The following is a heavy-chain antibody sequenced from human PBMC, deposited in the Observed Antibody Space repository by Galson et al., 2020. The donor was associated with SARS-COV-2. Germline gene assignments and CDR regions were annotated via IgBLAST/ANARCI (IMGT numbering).Heavy chain of an antibody. D-gene: IGHD1-26*01. Sequence: GGSLRLSCAASGFTFSSYAMHWVRQAPGKGLEWVAVISYDGSNKYYADSVKGRFTISRDNSKNTLYLQMNSLRAEDTAVYYCANAWELPRFDYWGQETLVTVSS. V-gene: IGHV3-30-3*01. CDR3: ANAWELPRFDY. J-gene: IGHJ4*02. CDR2: ISYDGSNK. CDR1: GFTFSSYA.